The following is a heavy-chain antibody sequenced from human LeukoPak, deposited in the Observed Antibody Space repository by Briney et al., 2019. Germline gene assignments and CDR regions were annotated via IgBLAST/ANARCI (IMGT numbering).Heavy chain of an antibody. CDR3: SRESGAFCPFDY. CDR2: ISLAGQT. J-gene: IGHJ4*02. Sequence: SETLSLTCGVSGGSISGTNWWSWVRQPPGQGLEWIGEISLAGQTNYNPSLNGRVTMSLDKSSNQLSLHLTSVTAADTATYYCSRESGAFCPFDYWGQGTLVTVSS. D-gene: IGHD1-26*01. V-gene: IGHV4/OR15-8*02. CDR1: GGSISGTNW.